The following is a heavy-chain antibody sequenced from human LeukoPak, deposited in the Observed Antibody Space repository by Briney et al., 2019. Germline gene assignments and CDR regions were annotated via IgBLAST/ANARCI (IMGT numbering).Heavy chain of an antibody. Sequence: GGSLRLSCAASGFTLSSYTYTMSWVRQAPGKGLEWVTGITGSDGSTYYAVSVKGRFTISRDNSKNTLYLQMNSLTVEDTAIYYCAKGLTYGGQGTLVTVSS. V-gene: IGHV3-23*01. CDR1: GFTLSSYT. CDR3: AKGLTY. CDR2: ITGSDGST. D-gene: IGHD2-21*01. J-gene: IGHJ4*02.